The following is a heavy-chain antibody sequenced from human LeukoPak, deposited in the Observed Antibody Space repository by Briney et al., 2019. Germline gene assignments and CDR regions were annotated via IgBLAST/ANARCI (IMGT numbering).Heavy chain of an antibody. CDR1: GGTFSSYT. CDR2: IIPILGIA. CDR3: ARLDTYYYDSSGYSPD. J-gene: IGHJ4*02. Sequence: SVKVSCKASGGTFSSYTISWVRQAPGQGLDWMGRIIPILGIANYAQKFQGRVTITADKSTSTAYMELSSLRSEDTAVYYCARLDTYYYDSSGYSPDWGQGTLVTVSS. D-gene: IGHD3-22*01. V-gene: IGHV1-69*02.